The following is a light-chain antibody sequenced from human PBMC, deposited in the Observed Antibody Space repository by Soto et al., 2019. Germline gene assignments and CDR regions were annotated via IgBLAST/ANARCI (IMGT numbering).Light chain of an antibody. CDR1: QRVDRY. Sequence: DIQMPQYPSTLYASVGDRFSITCLASQRVDRYLAWYQQKPGKAPQLLIYDASRLESGVPSRFSGSGSGTDFTLTISSLQPEDFATYYCEQVNICPITYGQGARLEF. CDR3: EQVNICPIT. CDR2: DAS. V-gene: IGKV1-5*01. J-gene: IGKJ5*01.